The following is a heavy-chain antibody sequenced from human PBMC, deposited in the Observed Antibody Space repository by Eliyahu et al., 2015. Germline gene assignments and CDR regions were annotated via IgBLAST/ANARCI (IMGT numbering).Heavy chain of an antibody. V-gene: IGHV3-23*01. CDR3: AKHKALTAGSFDH. J-gene: IGHJ4*02. CDR2: ISGRGCRP. CDR1: GFTFNNYA. Sequence: EVQLLESGGGLVQPGGSLRLSCAASGFTFNNYAMSWVRQAPGKGLEWVSGISGRGCRPIYADSVKGRFTISRDNSKNFLYLQMDSLRAEDTALYYCAKHKALTAGSFDHWGQGTLVTVSS.